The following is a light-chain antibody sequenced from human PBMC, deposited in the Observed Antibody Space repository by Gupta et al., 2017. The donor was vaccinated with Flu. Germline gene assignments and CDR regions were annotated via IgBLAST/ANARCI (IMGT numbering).Light chain of an antibody. CDR3: CSYTGSSSYMI. CDR1: SRDVGSYDL. V-gene: IGLV2-23*02. J-gene: IGLJ2*01. Sequence: QSALTQPASVSGSPGQSTTISCTGTSRDVGSYDLVSWYQHHPGRVPKLMIYEVSKWPSGVSNRFSGPTSGNTASLTISGLQAEDEADYYCCSYTGSSSYMIFGGGTKVTVL. CDR2: EVS.